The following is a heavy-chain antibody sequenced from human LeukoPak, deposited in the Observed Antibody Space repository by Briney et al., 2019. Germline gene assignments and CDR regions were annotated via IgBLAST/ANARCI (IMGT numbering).Heavy chain of an antibody. Sequence: SETLSLTCAVEGGSFSGYYWSWIRQPPGKGLEWIGEINHSGSTNYNPSLKSRVTISVDTSKNQFSLKLSSVTAADTAVYYCARGWVDTAMVFDYWGQGTLVTVSS. D-gene: IGHD5-18*01. CDR3: ARGWVDTAMVFDY. J-gene: IGHJ4*02. CDR1: GGSFSGYY. CDR2: INHSGST. V-gene: IGHV4-34*01.